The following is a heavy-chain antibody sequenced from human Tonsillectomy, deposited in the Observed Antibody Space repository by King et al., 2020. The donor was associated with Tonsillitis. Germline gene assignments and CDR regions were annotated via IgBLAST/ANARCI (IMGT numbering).Heavy chain of an antibody. D-gene: IGHD6-19*01. J-gene: IGHJ4*02. CDR1: GFSVNNAW. V-gene: IGHV3-15*07. CDR2: IKSKTDCGTT. Sequence: VQLVESGGGLVKTGGSLRLSCAASGFSVNNAWMNWVRQAPGKGLEWVGRIKSKTDCGTTDYGASWKGRVTISREDSKTTLSLQMSSLKTEDTAVYYCTTVGIAVAGTLSFDYWGQGTLVTVSS. CDR3: TTVGIAVAGTLSFDY.